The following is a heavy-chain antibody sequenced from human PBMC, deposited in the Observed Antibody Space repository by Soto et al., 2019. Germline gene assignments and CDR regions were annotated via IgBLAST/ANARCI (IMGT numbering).Heavy chain of an antibody. V-gene: IGHV1-3*01. CDR2: INAGNGNT. J-gene: IGHJ5*02. D-gene: IGHD3-10*02. CDR3: ARDRGYYVQYAVDWFDP. Sequence: ASVKVSCKASGYTFTSYAMHWVRQAPGQRLEWMGWINAGNGNTKYSQKLQGRVTMTTDTSTSTAYMELRSLRSDDTAVYYCARDRGYYVQYAVDWFDPWGQGTLVTVSS. CDR1: GYTFTSYA.